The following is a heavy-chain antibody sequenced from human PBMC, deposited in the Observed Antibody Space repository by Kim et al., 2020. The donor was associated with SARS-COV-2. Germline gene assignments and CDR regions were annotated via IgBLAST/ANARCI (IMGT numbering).Heavy chain of an antibody. D-gene: IGHD2-2*01. V-gene: IGHV3-74*01. Sequence: GGSLRLSCAASGFNVSSYWMHWVRQVPGKGLAWVSRIHSDGSVTYYADFVKGRFTISRDNAKNTLYLDMNSLRSEDTAVYYCAREGDMPTIAADYWGQGSLVTVSS. CDR2: IHSDGSVT. J-gene: IGHJ4*02. CDR1: GFNVSSYW. CDR3: AREGDMPTIAADY.